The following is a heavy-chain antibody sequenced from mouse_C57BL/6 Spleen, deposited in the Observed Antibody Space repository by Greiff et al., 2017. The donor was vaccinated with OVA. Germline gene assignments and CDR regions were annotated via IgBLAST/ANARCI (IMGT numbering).Heavy chain of an antibody. D-gene: IGHD1-1*01. Sequence: EVKVEESGGGLVKPGGSLKLSCAASGFTFSDYGMHWVRQAPEKGLEWVAYISSGSSTIYYADTVKGRFTISRDNAKNTLFLQMTSLRSEDTAMHYCANGNPSYWGQGTLVTVSA. CDR1: GFTFSDYG. V-gene: IGHV5-17*01. CDR3: ANGNPSY. CDR2: ISSGSSTI. J-gene: IGHJ3*01.